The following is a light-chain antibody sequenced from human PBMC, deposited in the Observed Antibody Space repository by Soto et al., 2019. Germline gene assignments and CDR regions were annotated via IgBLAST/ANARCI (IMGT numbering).Light chain of an antibody. V-gene: IGLV2-14*01. CDR1: SGDVGGYNY. Sequence: QSALTQPASVSGSPGQSITISCTGGSGDVGGYNYVSWYQQHPGKAPQLMIYEVSNRPSGVPGRFSASKSGNTASLTISGLRPEDEADYYCSSYAGNYVYVFGSGTKLTVL. CDR3: SSYAGNYVYV. J-gene: IGLJ1*01. CDR2: EVS.